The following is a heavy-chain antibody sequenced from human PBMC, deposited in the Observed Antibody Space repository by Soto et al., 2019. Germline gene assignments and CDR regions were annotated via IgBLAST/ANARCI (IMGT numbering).Heavy chain of an antibody. CDR3: ARAYSNSYYFDY. V-gene: IGHV4-34*01. CDR2: IHYSGST. D-gene: IGHD6-6*01. J-gene: IGHJ4*02. Sequence: SETLSLTCAVYGGSFSGYYWSWIRQPPGKGLEWIGHIHYSGSTNYNPSLKSRVTISVDTSKNQFSLKLSSVTAADTAVYYCARAYSNSYYFDYWGQGTLVTVSS. CDR1: GGSFSGYY.